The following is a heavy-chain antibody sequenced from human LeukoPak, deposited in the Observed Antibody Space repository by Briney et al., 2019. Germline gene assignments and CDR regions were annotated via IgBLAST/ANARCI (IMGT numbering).Heavy chain of an antibody. D-gene: IGHD3-10*01. CDR3: AIITMVRGVIITGGWFDP. CDR1: GGTFSSYA. J-gene: IGHJ5*02. Sequence: SVKVSFKASGGTFSSYAISWVRQAPGQGLEWMGGIIPIFGTANYAQKFQGRVTITADESTSTAYMELSSLRSEDTAVYYCAIITMVRGVIITGGWFDPWGQGTLVTVSS. V-gene: IGHV1-69*01. CDR2: IIPIFGTA.